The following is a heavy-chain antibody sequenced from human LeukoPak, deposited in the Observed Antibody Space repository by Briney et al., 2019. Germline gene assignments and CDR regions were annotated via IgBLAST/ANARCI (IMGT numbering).Heavy chain of an antibody. CDR1: GFTFSSYE. V-gene: IGHV3-48*03. CDR2: ISSSGSTI. CDR3: ARDSWTDYYGSGSPSDGMDV. J-gene: IGHJ6*02. D-gene: IGHD3-10*01. Sequence: PGGSLRLSCAASGFTFSSYETNWVRQAPGKGLEWVSYISSSGSTIYYADSVKGRFTISRDNAKNSLYLQMNSLRAEDTAVYYCARDSWTDYYGSGSPSDGMDVWGQGTTVTVSS.